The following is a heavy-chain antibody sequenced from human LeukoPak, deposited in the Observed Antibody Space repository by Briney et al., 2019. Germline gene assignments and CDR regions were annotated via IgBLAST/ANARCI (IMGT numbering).Heavy chain of an antibody. J-gene: IGHJ4*02. CDR3: ARDWTVVVPAAY. V-gene: IGHV1-18*01. CDR2: INTYNGNT. CDR1: GYTFTSYG. Sequence: ASVQVSCKASGYTFTSYGITWVRQAPGQGLEWMGWINTYNGNTNYAQQLQGRVTMTTDTSTSTAYMELRSLRSDDTAVYYCARDWTVVVPAAYWGQGTLVTVSS. D-gene: IGHD2-2*01.